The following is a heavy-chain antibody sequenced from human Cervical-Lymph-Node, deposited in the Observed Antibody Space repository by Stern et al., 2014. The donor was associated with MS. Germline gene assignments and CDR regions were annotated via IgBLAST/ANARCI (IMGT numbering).Heavy chain of an antibody. CDR3: ARSKYGDYYTLDS. D-gene: IGHD4-17*01. V-gene: IGHV4-31*03. CDR1: GGSISSDNYY. Sequence: QVQLQESGPGLVQPSQTLSLTCTVSGGSISSDNYYWSWIRQHPGKGLEWLGYIYYSGNTNYNPSLKSRVTISLDTSKNQFSLKLSSVTAADTAVYYCARSKYGDYYTLDSWGQGTLVTVSS. CDR2: IYYSGNT. J-gene: IGHJ4*02.